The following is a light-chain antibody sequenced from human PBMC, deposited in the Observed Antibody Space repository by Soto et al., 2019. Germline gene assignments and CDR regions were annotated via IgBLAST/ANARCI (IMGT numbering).Light chain of an antibody. J-gene: IGKJ5*01. V-gene: IGKV3-11*01. CDR3: QQSSSWLT. CDR2: AAS. Sequence: VLNRSPASSALSLWVRATHSCLASRSVSTYVAWYQQNPGQAPRLLIYAASSRATGIPARFSGSGSGTDFTLTSSRVETEYFAVYCCQQSSSWLTFGGGTRVEIK. CDR1: RSVSTY.